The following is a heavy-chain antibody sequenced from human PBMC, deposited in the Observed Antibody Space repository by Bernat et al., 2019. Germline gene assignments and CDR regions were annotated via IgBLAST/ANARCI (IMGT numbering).Heavy chain of an antibody. Sequence: QVQLVESGGGVVQPGRSLRLSCAASGFTFSSYAMHWVRQAPGKGLEWVAVISYDGSNKYYADSVKGRFTISRDNSKNTLYLQMNSLRAEDTAVYYWAREGGEVEDIWSSEFYYYYGMDVWGQGTTVTVSS. CDR3: AREGGEVEDIWSSEFYYYYGMDV. CDR2: ISYDGSNK. D-gene: IGHD2-15*01. V-gene: IGHV3-30-3*01. CDR1: GFTFSSYA. J-gene: IGHJ6*02.